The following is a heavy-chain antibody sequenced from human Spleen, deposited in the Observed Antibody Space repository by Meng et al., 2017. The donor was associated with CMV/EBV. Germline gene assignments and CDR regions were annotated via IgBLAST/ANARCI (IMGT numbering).Heavy chain of an antibody. CDR3: VGQDFWSGSFPLDN. J-gene: IGHJ4*02. V-gene: IGHV4-39*01. CDR1: GDSISSNNL. D-gene: IGHD3-3*01. CDR2: ISYSGST. Sequence: GSLRLSCVVSGDSISSNNLWSWVRQPPGKGLEWIGSISYSGSTYYNPSLKSRVTISVDTSKNQFSLKLSSVTAADTAVYYCVGQDFWSGSFPLDNWGRGTLVTVSS.